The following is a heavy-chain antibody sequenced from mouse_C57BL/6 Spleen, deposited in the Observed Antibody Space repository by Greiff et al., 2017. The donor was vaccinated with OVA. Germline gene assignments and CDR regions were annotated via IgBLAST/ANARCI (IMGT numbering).Heavy chain of an antibody. V-gene: IGHV5-17*01. J-gene: IGHJ3*01. CDR3: ARTGHGYDAWFAY. CDR1: GFTFSDYG. D-gene: IGHD2-2*01. CDR2: ISSGSSTI. Sequence: EVKLMESGGGLVKPGGSLKLSCAASGFTFSDYGMHWVRQAPEKGLEWVAYISSGSSTIYYADTVKGRFTISRDNAKNTLFLQMTSLRSEDTAMYYCARTGHGYDAWFAYWGQGTLVTVSA.